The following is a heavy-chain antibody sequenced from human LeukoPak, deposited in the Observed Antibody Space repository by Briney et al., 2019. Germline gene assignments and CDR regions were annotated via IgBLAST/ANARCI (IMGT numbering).Heavy chain of an antibody. CDR2: IYYSGST. CDR3: AREGEHLTGDYDY. CDR1: GGSISSYY. J-gene: IGHJ4*02. V-gene: IGHV4-59*12. Sequence: SETLSLTCTVSGGSISSYYWSWIRQPPGKGLEWIEYIYYSGSTNYNPSLKSRVTISVDTSKNQFSLKLSSVTAAGTAVYYCAREGEHLTGDYDYWGQGTLVTVSS. D-gene: IGHD7-27*01.